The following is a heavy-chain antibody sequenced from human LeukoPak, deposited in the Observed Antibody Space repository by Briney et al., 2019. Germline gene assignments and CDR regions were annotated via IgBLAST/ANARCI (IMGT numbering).Heavy chain of an antibody. V-gene: IGHV4-4*07. CDR2: ISTNGNT. Sequence: SSETLSLTCTVSGGSISSHYWSWIRRPAGKGLEWIGRISTNGNTNYSPSLNSRVTMSLDTSKNQFSLELTSVTAADTAVYYCAREGSDFWGQGTLVTVSS. D-gene: IGHD3-10*01. J-gene: IGHJ4*02. CDR3: AREGSDF. CDR1: GGSISSHY.